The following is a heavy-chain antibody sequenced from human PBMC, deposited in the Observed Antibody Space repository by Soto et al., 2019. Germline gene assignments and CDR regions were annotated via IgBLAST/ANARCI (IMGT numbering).Heavy chain of an antibody. CDR3: ARLFCRGGSCPSTGFDY. V-gene: IGHV1-46*01. Sequence: ASVKVSCKASGYTFTSYYMHWVRQAPGQGLEWMGIINPSNGSTSYAQKFQGRVTMTRDTSTSTAYMELSSLRSDDTAMYFCARLFCRGGSCPSTGFDYWGQGSLVTVSS. CDR2: INPSNGST. D-gene: IGHD2-15*01. CDR1: GYTFTSYY. J-gene: IGHJ4*02.